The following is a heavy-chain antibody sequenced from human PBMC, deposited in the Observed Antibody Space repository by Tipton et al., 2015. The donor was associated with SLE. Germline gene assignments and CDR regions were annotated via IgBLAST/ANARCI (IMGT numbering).Heavy chain of an antibody. V-gene: IGHV4-38-2*01. CDR3: ARHEGVARGVLDS. CDR2: IYHGGRT. CDR1: GYSISSGFY. Sequence: TLSLTCAVSGYSISSGFYWGWIRQPPGRGLEWIGSIYHGGRTYYNPSLKRRVTISVDTSKNQFSLRLTSVTAADTAVYYCARHEGVARGVLDSWGRGTLVTVSS. D-gene: IGHD3-10*01. J-gene: IGHJ4*02.